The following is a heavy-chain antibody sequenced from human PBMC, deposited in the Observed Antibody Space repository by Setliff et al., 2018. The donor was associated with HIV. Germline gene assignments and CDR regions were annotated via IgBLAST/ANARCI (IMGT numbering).Heavy chain of an antibody. J-gene: IGHJ4*02. CDR3: ARQQTALFVDY. Sequence: SETLSLTCTVSGDSVTSDSYYWSWIRQPAGKTLEWIGRIYFSGSTNYNPSLKSRVTISIDTSKNQFSLKLTSVTAADMALYYCARQQTALFVDYWGQGTLVTVSS. V-gene: IGHV4-61*02. D-gene: IGHD2-21*02. CDR1: GDSVTSDSYY. CDR2: IYFSGST.